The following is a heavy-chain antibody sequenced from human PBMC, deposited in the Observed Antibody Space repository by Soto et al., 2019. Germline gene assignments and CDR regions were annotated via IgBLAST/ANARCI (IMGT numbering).Heavy chain of an antibody. Sequence: QLQLQESGPRLVKPSETLSLTCSVSGGSISSSSYSWGWIRQPPGKGPEWIGTIYYSGSTHYNPSLEGRVAISADTPNNQLSLRLSSVTAADTAVYYCGRQPGHCGSTTCFGYYSVDVWGQGTTVTVS. CDR3: GRQPGHCGSTTCFGYYSVDV. J-gene: IGHJ6*02. CDR2: IYYSGST. CDR1: GGSISSSSYS. D-gene: IGHD2-2*01. V-gene: IGHV4-39*01.